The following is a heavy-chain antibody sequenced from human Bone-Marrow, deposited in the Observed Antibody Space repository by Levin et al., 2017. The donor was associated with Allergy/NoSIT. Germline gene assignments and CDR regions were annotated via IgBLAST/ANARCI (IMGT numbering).Heavy chain of an antibody. V-gene: IGHV4-30-2*01. D-gene: IGHD2/OR15-2a*01. Sequence: SETLSLTCTVSGGSVSSGGHSWGWIRQPPGKAPEWIGFVYDSGDTYYSPSLQSRVSMSLDRSKNQFSLKLSSLTAADTAVYFCARGVQWFDGRGIVGSGLDVWGQGTTVTVSS. CDR2: VYDSGDT. J-gene: IGHJ6*02. CDR3: ARGVQWFDGRGIVGSGLDV. CDR1: GGSVSSGGHS.